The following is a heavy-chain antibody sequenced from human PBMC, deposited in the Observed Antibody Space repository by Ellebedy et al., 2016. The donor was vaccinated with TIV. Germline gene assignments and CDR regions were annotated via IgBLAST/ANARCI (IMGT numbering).Heavy chain of an antibody. CDR1: GFSVSSNY. V-gene: IGHV3-53*01. CDR3: AGRAYNWNDGSLFDY. D-gene: IGHD1-1*01. J-gene: IGHJ4*02. Sequence: GESLKISCAVSGFSVSSNYMSWVRQAPGRGLEWVSTIYSSGGTYYAGSVKGRFTISRDNAKNSLYLQMNSLRAEDTAVYYCAGRAYNWNDGSLFDYWGQGTLVTVSS. CDR2: IYSSGGT.